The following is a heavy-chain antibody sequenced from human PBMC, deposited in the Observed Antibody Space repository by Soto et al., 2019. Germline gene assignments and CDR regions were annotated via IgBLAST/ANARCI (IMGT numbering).Heavy chain of an antibody. V-gene: IGHV5-51*01. CDR2: IYPGDSDT. J-gene: IGHJ6*02. D-gene: IGHD2-8*01. CDR1: GYSFTSYW. CDR3: ARPTNRGKYYYGMDV. Sequence: PGESLKISCKGSGYSFTSYWIGWVRQMPGKGLGWMGIIYPGDSDTRYSPSFQGQVTISADKSISTAYLQWSSLKASDTAMYYCARPTNRGKYYYGMDVWGQGTTVTVSS.